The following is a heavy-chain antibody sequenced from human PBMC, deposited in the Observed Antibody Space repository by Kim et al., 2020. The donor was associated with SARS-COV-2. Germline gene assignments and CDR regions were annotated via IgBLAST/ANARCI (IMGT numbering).Heavy chain of an antibody. D-gene: IGHD4-17*01. CDR3: ARGVTVSTQIADAFDI. J-gene: IGHJ3*02. Sequence: KFQGRVTITADESTSTAYMELSSLRSEDTAVYYCARGVTVSTQIADAFDIWGQGTMVTVSS. V-gene: IGHV1-69*01.